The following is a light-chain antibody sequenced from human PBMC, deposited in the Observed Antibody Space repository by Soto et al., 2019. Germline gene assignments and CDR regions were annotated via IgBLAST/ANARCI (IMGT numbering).Light chain of an antibody. V-gene: IGKV1-17*01. CDR2: AAS. CDR3: QQANSCPLT. CDR1: HVIRND. Sequence: QKTECPSSLSASVGDRVTITCRASHVIRNDLGWYQQRPGKAPRRLIYAASTLQPGVPARFSGSGSGTDFVLTITSLQPEDIAPYFCQQANSCPLTFGQGTRLEIK. J-gene: IGKJ5*01.